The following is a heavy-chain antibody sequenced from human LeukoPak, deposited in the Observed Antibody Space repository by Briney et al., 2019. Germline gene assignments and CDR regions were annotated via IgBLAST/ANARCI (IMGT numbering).Heavy chain of an antibody. CDR2: IGTHGDT. J-gene: IGHJ2*01. CDR3: ARDRGYDFWSGSFDL. V-gene: IGHV3-13*01. Sequence: GGSLRLSCAASGFTFSSYAMSWVRQVPGKSLEWVAAIGTHGDTYYGDSMKGRFTISRDNAEKSLYLQMNCLRAGDTAVYYCARDRGYDFWSGSFDLWGRGALVTVSS. CDR1: GFTFSSYA. D-gene: IGHD3-3*01.